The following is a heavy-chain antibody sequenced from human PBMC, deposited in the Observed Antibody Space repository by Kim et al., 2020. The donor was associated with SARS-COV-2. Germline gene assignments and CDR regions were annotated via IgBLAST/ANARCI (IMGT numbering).Heavy chain of an antibody. V-gene: IGHV4-34*01. CDR3: ARVDSSGFDY. J-gene: IGHJ4*02. CDR1: GGSFSGYY. D-gene: IGHD6-19*01. Sequence: SETLSLTCAVYGGSFSGYYWSWIRQPPGKGLEWIGTIYHSGSTYYNPSLKSRVTISVDTSNNQFSLKLSSVTAADTAVYYCARVDSSGFDYWGQGTLVTV. CDR2: IYHSGST.